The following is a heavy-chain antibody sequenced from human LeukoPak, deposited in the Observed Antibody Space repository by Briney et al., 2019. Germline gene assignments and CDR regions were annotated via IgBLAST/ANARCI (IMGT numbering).Heavy chain of an antibody. D-gene: IGHD3-3*01. CDR1: GGSISSYY. V-gene: IGHV4-59*01. CDR3: AGEPASGIAN. CDR2: IYYSGST. Sequence: PSETLSLTCTVSGGSISSYYWSWIRQPPGKGLEWIGYIYYSGSTNYNPALKSRVTISVDTSKNQFSLKLSSVSAADTAVYYCAGEPASGIANWGQGTLVTVSS. J-gene: IGHJ4*02.